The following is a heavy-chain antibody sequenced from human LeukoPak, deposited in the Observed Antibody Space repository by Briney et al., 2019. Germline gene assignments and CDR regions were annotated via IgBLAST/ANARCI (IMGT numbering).Heavy chain of an antibody. Sequence: SETLSLTCTVSGYSISSGYYWGWIRRPPGKGLEWIGSIYHSGSTYYNPSLKSRVTISVDTSKNQFSLKLSSVTAADTAVYYCARVKGIAAAGGGGFDYWGQGTLVTVSS. D-gene: IGHD6-13*01. J-gene: IGHJ4*02. CDR2: IYHSGST. CDR1: GYSISSGYY. CDR3: ARVKGIAAAGGGGFDY. V-gene: IGHV4-38-2*02.